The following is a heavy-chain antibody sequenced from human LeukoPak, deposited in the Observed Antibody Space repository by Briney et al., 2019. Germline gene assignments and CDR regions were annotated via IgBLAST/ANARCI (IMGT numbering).Heavy chain of an antibody. V-gene: IGHV1-69*04. D-gene: IGHD6-6*01. CDR1: GGTFSSYA. CDR2: IIPIFGIA. J-gene: IGHJ6*02. Sequence: GSSVKVSCKASGGTFSSYAISWVRQAPGQGLEWMGRIIPIFGIANYAQKFQGRVTITADKSTSTAYMELSSLRSEGTAVYYCARSIAARHYYYYGMDVWGQGTTVTVSS. CDR3: ARSIAARHYYYYGMDV.